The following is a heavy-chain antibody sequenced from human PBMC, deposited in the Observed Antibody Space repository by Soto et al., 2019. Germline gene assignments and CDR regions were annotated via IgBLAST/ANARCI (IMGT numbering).Heavy chain of an antibody. CDR2: IKGDGTNT. D-gene: IGHD5-12*01. V-gene: IGHV3-74*01. J-gene: IGHJ4*02. CDR1: GFTFSSYW. CDR3: ARGLSGYYGFDY. Sequence: EVQLVESGGGLVQFGGSLRLSCAASGFTFSSYWMHWVRQVPGKGLVWVSRIKGDGTNTGYADSVKGRFTISRDNVKNTLYLQMNSLRVEDTAVYCCARGLSGYYGFDYWGQGTLVTVSS.